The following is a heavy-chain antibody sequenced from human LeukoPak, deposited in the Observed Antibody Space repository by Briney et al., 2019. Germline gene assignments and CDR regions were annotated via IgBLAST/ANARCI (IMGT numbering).Heavy chain of an antibody. V-gene: IGHV3-21*01. J-gene: IGHJ4*02. Sequence: GGSLRLSCAASGFTFSSYSMNWVRQAPGKGLEWVSSINSSSSHRYYADSVKGRFTISRDNAKNSLYLQMNSLRAEDTAVYYCALGYDILTGRFDYWGQGTLVTVSS. CDR2: INSSSSHR. D-gene: IGHD3-9*01. CDR1: GFTFSSYS. CDR3: ALGYDILTGRFDY.